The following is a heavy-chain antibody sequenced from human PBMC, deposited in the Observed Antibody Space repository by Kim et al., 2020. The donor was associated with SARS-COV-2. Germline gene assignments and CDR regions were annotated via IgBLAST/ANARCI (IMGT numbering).Heavy chain of an antibody. CDR2: ISGSGDST. V-gene: IGHV3-23*01. J-gene: IGHJ3*02. CDR1: GIIFSTYA. D-gene: IGHD6-19*01. Sequence: GGSLRLSCAASGIIFSTYAMRWVRQAPGKGLEWVSGISGSGDSTNYADSVKGRFTISRDNSKNTLYLQMDSLRAEDMAIYYCAKAIRIGVARGGAYDIWGQGTMVTVFS. CDR3: AKAIRIGVARGGAYDI.